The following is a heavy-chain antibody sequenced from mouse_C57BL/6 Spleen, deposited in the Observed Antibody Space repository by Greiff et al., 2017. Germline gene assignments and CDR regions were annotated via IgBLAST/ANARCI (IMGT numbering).Heavy chain of an antibody. D-gene: IGHD1-1*01. CDR2: IDPNSGGT. CDR1: GYTFTSYW. V-gene: IGHV1-72*01. CDR3: ARSRLITTVVATYHFDY. J-gene: IGHJ2*01. Sequence: QVQLQQPGAELVKPGASVKLSCKASGYTFTSYWMHWVKQRPGRGLEWIGRIDPNSGGTKYNEKFKSKATLTVDKPSSTAYMQLSSLTSEDSAVYYCARSRLITTVVATYHFDYWGQGTTLTVSS.